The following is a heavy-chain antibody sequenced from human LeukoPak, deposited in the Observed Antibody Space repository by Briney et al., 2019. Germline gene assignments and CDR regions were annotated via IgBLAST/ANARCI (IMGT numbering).Heavy chain of an antibody. J-gene: IGHJ3*02. D-gene: IGHD4-17*01. CDR1: GGTFSSYA. Sequence: GASVKVSCKASGGTFSSYAISWVRQAPGQGLEWMGGIIPIFGTANYAQKFQGRVTITADESTSTAYMELSSLRSEDTAVYYCATFGLSTVTIRADAFDIWGQGTMVTVSS. V-gene: IGHV1-69*13. CDR3: ATFGLSTVTIRADAFDI. CDR2: IIPIFGTA.